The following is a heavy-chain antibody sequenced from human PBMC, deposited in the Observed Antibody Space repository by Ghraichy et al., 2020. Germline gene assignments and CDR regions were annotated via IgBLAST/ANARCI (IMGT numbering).Heavy chain of an antibody. CDR3: ATDLGWELLRSY. Sequence: GESLNISCAASGITFSNYHMNWVRQAPGKGLEWVLYISSSSSRIYYADSVKGRFTISRDNARNSLYLQMNSLRAEDTAVYYCATDLGWELLRSYWGQGTLVAVSS. CDR1: GITFSNYH. V-gene: IGHV3-48*04. CDR2: ISSSSSRI. D-gene: IGHD1-26*01. J-gene: IGHJ4*02.